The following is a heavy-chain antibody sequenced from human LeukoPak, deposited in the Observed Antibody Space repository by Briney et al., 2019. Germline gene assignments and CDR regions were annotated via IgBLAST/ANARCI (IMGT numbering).Heavy chain of an antibody. CDR3: ARDPLGELSLRVDYYYYYGMDV. D-gene: IGHD3-16*02. CDR2: IKEDGSDK. CDR1: GFTFSSYS. V-gene: IGHV3-7*01. Sequence: GGSLRLSCAASGFTFSSYSMNWVRQAPGKGLEWVANIKEDGSDKQYVDSVQGRFTISRDNAENSLYLQMNSLRAEDTAVYYCARDPLGELSLRVDYYYYYGMDVWGQGTTVTVSS. J-gene: IGHJ6*02.